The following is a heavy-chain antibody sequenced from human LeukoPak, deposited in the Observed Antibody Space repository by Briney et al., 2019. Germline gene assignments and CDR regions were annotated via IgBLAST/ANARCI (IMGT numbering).Heavy chain of an antibody. CDR3: ARVYDYYYYYGMDV. CDR1: GYTFTSYV. D-gene: IGHD3-16*01. Sequence: ASVKVSCTASGYTFTSYVINWVRQATGQGLEWMGWMNPNSGNTGYAQKFQGRVTMTRNTSISTAYMELSSLRSGDTAVYYCARVYDYYYYYGMDVWGQGTTVTVSS. J-gene: IGHJ6*02. CDR2: MNPNSGNT. V-gene: IGHV1-8*01.